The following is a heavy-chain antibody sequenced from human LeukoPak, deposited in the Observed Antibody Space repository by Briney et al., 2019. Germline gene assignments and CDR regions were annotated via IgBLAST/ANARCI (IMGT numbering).Heavy chain of an antibody. Sequence: PGGSLRLSCAASGFTFSSYWMHWVRQAPGKGLVWVSRINSDGSSTSYADSVKGRFTISRDNSKNTLYLQMNSLRAEDTAVYYCAKDGYDILTGYYPFDYWGQGTLVTVSS. CDR2: INSDGSST. CDR3: AKDGYDILTGYYPFDY. J-gene: IGHJ4*02. CDR1: GFTFSSYW. V-gene: IGHV3-74*01. D-gene: IGHD3-9*01.